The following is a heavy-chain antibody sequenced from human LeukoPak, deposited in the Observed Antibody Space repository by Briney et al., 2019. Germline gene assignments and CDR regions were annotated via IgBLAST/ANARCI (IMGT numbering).Heavy chain of an antibody. J-gene: IGHJ4*02. Sequence: PGGSLRLSCAASGFTFSSYAMSWVRQAPGKGLEWVSAISGSGGSTYYADSVKGRFTISRDNSKNTLYLQMNSLRAEDTAVYYCAKPPYDILTGYYPYHFDYWGQGTLVTVSS. V-gene: IGHV3-23*01. D-gene: IGHD3-9*01. CDR3: AKPPYDILTGYYPYHFDY. CDR1: GFTFSSYA. CDR2: ISGSGGST.